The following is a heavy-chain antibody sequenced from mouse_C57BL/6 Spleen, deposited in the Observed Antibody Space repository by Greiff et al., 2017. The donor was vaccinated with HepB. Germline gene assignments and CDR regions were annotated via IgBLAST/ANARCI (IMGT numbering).Heavy chain of an antibody. V-gene: IGHV1-80*01. Sequence: VQLQESGAELVKPGASVKISCKASGYAFSSYWMNWVKQRPGKGLEWIGQIYPGDGDTNYNGKFKGKATLTADKSSSTAYMQLSSLTSEDSAVYFCARSYYGSSPAWFTYWGQGTLSLSLQ. CDR3: ARSYYGSSPAWFTY. CDR2: IYPGDGDT. J-gene: IGHJ3*01. CDR1: GYAFSSYW. D-gene: IGHD1-1*01.